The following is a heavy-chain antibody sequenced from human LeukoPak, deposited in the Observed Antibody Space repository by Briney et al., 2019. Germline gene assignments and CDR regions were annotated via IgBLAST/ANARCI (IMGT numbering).Heavy chain of an antibody. CDR3: AKSSGYSYGYFAY. CDR1: GLTFSSYA. D-gene: IGHD5-18*01. Sequence: GGSLRLSCAAYGLTFSSYAMSWVRQAPGKGLEWVSAISGSGAGTYYADSVKGRFTISRDNSKNTLYLQMNSLRAEDTAVYYCAKSSGYSYGYFAYWGQGTLVTVSS. J-gene: IGHJ4*02. V-gene: IGHV3-23*01. CDR2: ISGSGAGT.